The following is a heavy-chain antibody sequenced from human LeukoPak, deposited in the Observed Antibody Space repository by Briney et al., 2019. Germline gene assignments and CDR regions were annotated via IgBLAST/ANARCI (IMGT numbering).Heavy chain of an antibody. D-gene: IGHD3-22*01. CDR1: GGSISSSSYY. J-gene: IGHJ6*02. Sequence: PSETLSLTCTVSGGSISSSSYYWGWIRQPPGQGLEWIGSIYYSGSTYYNPSLKSRVTISVDTSKNQFSLKLSSVTAADTAVYYCARHDSSGYLPSYYYYGMDVWGHGTTVTVSS. CDR2: IYYSGST. CDR3: ARHDSSGYLPSYYYYGMDV. V-gene: IGHV4-39*01.